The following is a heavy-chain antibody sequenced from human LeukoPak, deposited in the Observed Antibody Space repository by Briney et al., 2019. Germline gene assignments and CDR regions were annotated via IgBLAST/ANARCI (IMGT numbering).Heavy chain of an antibody. V-gene: IGHV4-59*08. CDR3: ARVGSGSYSDY. D-gene: IGHD1-26*01. J-gene: IGHJ4*02. CDR1: GGTISSYY. Sequence: PSETLSLTCTVSGGTISSYYWSWIRQPPGKGLEWIGYIYYSGSTNYNPSLKSRVTISVDTSKNQFSLKLSSVTAADTAVYYCARVGSGSYSDYWGQGTLVTVSS. CDR2: IYYSGST.